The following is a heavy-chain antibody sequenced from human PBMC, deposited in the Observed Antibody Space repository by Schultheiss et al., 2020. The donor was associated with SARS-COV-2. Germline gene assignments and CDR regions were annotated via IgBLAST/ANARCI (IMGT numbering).Heavy chain of an antibody. V-gene: IGHV4-39*07. CDR1: GGSISSYY. CDR2: IYHSGST. J-gene: IGHJ5*02. CDR3: ARVVPAAIGYWFDP. D-gene: IGHD2-2*01. Sequence: SETLSLTCTVSGGSISSYYWSWIRQPPGKGLEWIGSIYHSGSTYYNPSLKSRVTISVDTSKNQFSLKLSSVTAADTAVYYCARVVPAAIGYWFDPWGQGTLVTVSS.